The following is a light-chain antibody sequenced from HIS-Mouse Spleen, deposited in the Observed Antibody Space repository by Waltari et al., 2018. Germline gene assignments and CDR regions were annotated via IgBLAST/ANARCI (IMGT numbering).Light chain of an antibody. CDR1: SSDAGGHNY. CDR3: SSYTSSSTPHVV. V-gene: IGLV2-14*03. J-gene: IGLJ2*01. Sequence: QSALTQPASVSGSPGPSITISCTGTSSDAGGHNYVSWYQQHPGKAPKLMIYDVSNRPSGVSNRFSGSKSGNTASLTISGLQAEDEADYYCSSYTSSSTPHVVFGGGTKLTVL. CDR2: DVS.